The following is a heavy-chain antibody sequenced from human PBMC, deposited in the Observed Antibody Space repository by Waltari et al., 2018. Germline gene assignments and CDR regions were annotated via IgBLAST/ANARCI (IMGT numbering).Heavy chain of an antibody. CDR1: GGSFSSSSYY. D-gene: IGHD2-2*01. V-gene: IGHV4-39*07. CDR2: IYYSGST. J-gene: IGHJ6*02. Sequence: QLQLQESGPGLVKPSETLSLTCTVSGGSFSSSSYYWGWIRQPPGKGLEWIGSIYYSGSTYYNPSLKSRVTISVDTSKNQFSLKLSSVTAADTAVYYCARDPQPKGYYYGMDVWGQGTTVTVSS. CDR3: ARDPQPKGYYYGMDV.